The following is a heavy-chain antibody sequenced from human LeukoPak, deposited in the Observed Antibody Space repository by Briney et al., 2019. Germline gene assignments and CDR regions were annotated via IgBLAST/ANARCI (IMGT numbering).Heavy chain of an antibody. CDR3: AKGRQLGWLYVSYFDY. V-gene: IGHV3-23*01. CDR1: GFTFSSYS. D-gene: IGHD5-24*01. CDR2: ISGSGGST. Sequence: GGSLRLSCAASGFTFSSYSMNWVRQAPGKGLEWVSVISGSGGSTYYADFVKGQFTFSRDNSKNTLYLQMNSLRAEDTAVYYCAKGRQLGWLYVSYFDYWGQGTLVTVSS. J-gene: IGHJ4*02.